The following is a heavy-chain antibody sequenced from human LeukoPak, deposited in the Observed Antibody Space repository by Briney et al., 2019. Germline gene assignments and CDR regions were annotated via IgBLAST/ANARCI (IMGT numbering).Heavy chain of an antibody. V-gene: IGHV4-34*01. D-gene: IGHD5-18*01. CDR2: INHSGST. CDR1: GGSFSGYY. J-gene: IGHJ6*03. CDR3: ARLGGYSYGPYYMDV. Sequence: SETLSLTCAVYGGSFSGYYWSWIRQPPGKGLEWIGEINHSGSTNYNPSLKSRVTISVDTSKNQFSLKLSSVTAADTAVYYCARLGGYSYGPYYMDVWGKGTTVTISS.